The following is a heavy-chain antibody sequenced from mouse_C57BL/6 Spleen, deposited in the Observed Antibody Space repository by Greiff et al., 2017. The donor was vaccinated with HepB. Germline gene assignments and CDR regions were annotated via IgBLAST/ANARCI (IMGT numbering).Heavy chain of an antibody. D-gene: IGHD2-2*01. CDR2: MDPEDGET. CDR3: ASLLMVTTEGFAY. V-gene: IGHV14-2*01. CDR1: GFNIKDYY. Sequence: EVQLQQSGAELVKSGASVKLSCTASGFNIKDYYMHWVKQRTEQGLEWIGRMDPEDGETKYAPKFQGKATITADTSSNTAYLQLSSLTSEDTAVYYCASLLMVTTEGFAYWGQGTLVTVSA. J-gene: IGHJ3*01.